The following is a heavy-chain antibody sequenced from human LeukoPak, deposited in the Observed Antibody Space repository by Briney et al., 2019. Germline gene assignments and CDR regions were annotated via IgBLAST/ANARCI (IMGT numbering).Heavy chain of an antibody. CDR2: INANDGGT. J-gene: IGHJ4*02. Sequence: ASVKVSCKASGNTLTGYYIHWIRQAPGQGLEWMGRINANDGGTQYAQHFQGRVTVTRDTSINTAYMELSSLTSDDTALLYCAREKMVLSGTNLYYFDYWGQGTLVTVSS. CDR3: AREKMVLSGTNLYYFDY. V-gene: IGHV1-2*06. D-gene: IGHD4/OR15-4a*01. CDR1: GNTLTGYY.